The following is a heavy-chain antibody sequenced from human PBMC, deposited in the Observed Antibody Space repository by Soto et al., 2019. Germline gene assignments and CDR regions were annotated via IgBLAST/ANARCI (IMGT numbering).Heavy chain of an antibody. CDR1: GGTFSSYT. D-gene: IGHD6-19*01. Sequence: QVQLVQSGAEVKKPGSSVKVSCKASGGTFSSYTISWVRQAPGQGLEWMGRIIPILGIANYAQKFQGRVTITADKSTSTXGMGLSSLRSEDTAVYYCAREALRYSSGWPYWYFDLWGRGTLVTVSS. CDR2: IIPILGIA. J-gene: IGHJ2*01. V-gene: IGHV1-69*08. CDR3: AREALRYSSGWPYWYFDL.